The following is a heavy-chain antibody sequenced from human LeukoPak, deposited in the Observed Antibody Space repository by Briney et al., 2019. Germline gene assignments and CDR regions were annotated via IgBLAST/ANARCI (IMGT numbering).Heavy chain of an antibody. Sequence: SETLSLTCNVFGFSISSDYYWGWIRQPPGEGLERTATIYHDGSTYYNPSLKGRVIISLDTSKNQFSLTLTYVTAADTAVYYCARLGVIGRTFDYWGQGTLVTVSS. V-gene: IGHV4-38-2*02. CDR2: IYHDGST. CDR1: GFSISSDYY. J-gene: IGHJ4*02. D-gene: IGHD1-14*01. CDR3: ARLGVIGRTFDY.